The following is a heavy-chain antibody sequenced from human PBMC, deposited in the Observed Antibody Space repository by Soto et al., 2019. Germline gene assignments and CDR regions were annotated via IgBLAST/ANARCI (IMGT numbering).Heavy chain of an antibody. Sequence: GESLKIFRKGFGYNFTSFWISRVRQMPRKGLEGVGRIDPSDSYTNYSPSIQGQVTISTDKSISTAYLQWSSLKASDTAMYYCARARYCTNACGMDVWGQGTTVTVSS. D-gene: IGHD2-8*01. V-gene: IGHV5-10-1*01. CDR1: GYNFTSFW. CDR2: IDPSDSYT. CDR3: ARARYCTNACGMDV. J-gene: IGHJ6*02.